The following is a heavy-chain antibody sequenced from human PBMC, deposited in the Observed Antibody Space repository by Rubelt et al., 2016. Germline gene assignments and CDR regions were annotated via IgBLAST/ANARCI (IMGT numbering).Heavy chain of an antibody. J-gene: IGHJ5*02. CDR1: GYTFTTYG. Sequence: QVQLVQSGAEVKKPGASVKVSCKASGYTFTTYGISWVRQAPGQGLEWQGWISAYNGHTNYAQKVQGRVTLTTDTSTSTAYMELRSLRSDDTAVYYCARVRFGDSWFDPWGQGTLVTASS. V-gene: IGHV1-18*01. CDR2: ISAYNGHT. CDR3: ARVRFGDSWFDP. D-gene: IGHD3-10*01.